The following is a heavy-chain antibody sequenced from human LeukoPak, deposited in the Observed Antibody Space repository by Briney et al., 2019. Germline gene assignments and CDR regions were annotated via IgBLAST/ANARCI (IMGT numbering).Heavy chain of an antibody. D-gene: IGHD5-12*01. V-gene: IGHV4-59*01. J-gene: IGHJ5*02. Sequence: PSGTLSLTCTVSGGSISSYYWSWIRQPPGKGLEWIGYIYYSGSTNYNPSLKSRVTISVDTSKNQFSLKLSSVTAADTAVYYCARGDSGYDYHWFDPWGQGTLVTVSS. CDR3: ARGDSGYDYHWFDP. CDR2: IYYSGST. CDR1: GGSISSYY.